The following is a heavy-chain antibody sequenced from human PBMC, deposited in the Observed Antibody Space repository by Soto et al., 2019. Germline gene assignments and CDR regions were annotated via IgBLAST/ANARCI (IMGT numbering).Heavy chain of an antibody. V-gene: IGHV3-33*01. Sequence: QVQLVESGGGVVQPGRSLRLSCAASGFTFSSYGMHWVRQAPGKGLEWVAVIWYDGSNKYYADSVKGRFTISRDNSKNPLYLQMNSLRAEDTAAYYCARDGGGPDYWGQGTLVTVSS. CDR3: ARDGGGPDY. J-gene: IGHJ4*02. CDR2: IWYDGSNK. CDR1: GFTFSSYG. D-gene: IGHD3-16*01.